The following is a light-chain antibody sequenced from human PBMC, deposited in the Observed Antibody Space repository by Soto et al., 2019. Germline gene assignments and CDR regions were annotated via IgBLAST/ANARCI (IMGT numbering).Light chain of an antibody. CDR3: QQRSKWPPLT. CDR2: DAS. J-gene: IGKJ4*01. V-gene: IGKV3-11*01. Sequence: EIVLTQSPATLSLSPGERATLSCRASQSVDSYLVWYQQKPGQAPRLLIYDASNRATGIPARFSGSGSGTVFTLTISSLEPEDFAVYYCQQRSKWPPLTFGGGTKVEIK. CDR1: QSVDSY.